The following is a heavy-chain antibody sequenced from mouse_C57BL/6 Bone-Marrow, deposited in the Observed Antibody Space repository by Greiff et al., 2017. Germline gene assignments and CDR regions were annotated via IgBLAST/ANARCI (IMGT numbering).Heavy chain of an antibody. V-gene: IGHV1-50*01. D-gene: IGHD1-1*01. Sequence: QVQLQQPGAELVKPGASVKLSCKASGYTFTSYWMQWVKQRPGQGLEWIGAIDPSDCYPNYNQKCKGKATLTVDTSSSTAYMQLSSLTSEDSAVYYCARVITTVVARYFDGWGTGTTVTVSS. CDR2: IDPSDCYP. J-gene: IGHJ1*03. CDR1: GYTFTSYW. CDR3: ARVITTVVARYFDG.